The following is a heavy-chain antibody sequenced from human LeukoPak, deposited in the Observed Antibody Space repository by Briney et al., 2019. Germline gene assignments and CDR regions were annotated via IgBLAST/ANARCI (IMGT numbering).Heavy chain of an antibody. D-gene: IGHD3-22*01. CDR2: TYYRSKWYN. CDR1: GDSVSSNSAA. CDR3: ARVRDYYDSSGYYYNWFDP. V-gene: IGHV6-1*01. J-gene: IGHJ5*02. Sequence: SQTLSLTCAISGDSVSSNSAAWNWIRRSPSRGLEWLGRTYYRSKWYNDYAVSAKSRITINPDTSKNQFSLQLNSVTPEDTAVYYCARVRDYYDSSGYYYNWFDPWGQGTLVTVSS.